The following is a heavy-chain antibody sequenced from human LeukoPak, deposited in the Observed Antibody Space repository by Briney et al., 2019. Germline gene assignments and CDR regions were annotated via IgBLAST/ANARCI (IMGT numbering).Heavy chain of an antibody. CDR1: GYTFTSYG. J-gene: IGHJ4*02. CDR2: VSAYNGDT. D-gene: IGHD2-2*01. CDR3: ARDCSTSCCPPFNY. Sequence: ASMKVSCKASGYTFTSYGISWVRQAPGQGLDWMGWVSAYNGDTNYAQRFQGRVTMTTDASTSTAYMELRSLRSDDTAVYYCARDCSTSCCPPFNYWGQGTLVTVSS. V-gene: IGHV1-18*04.